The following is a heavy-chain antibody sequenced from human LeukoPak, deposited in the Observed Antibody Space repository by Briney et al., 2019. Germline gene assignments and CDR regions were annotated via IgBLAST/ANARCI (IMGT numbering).Heavy chain of an antibody. CDR3: ARDASKAAADYYFDY. CDR1: GGSISSGDYY. CDR2: IYYSGST. J-gene: IGHJ4*02. D-gene: IGHD6-13*01. V-gene: IGHV4-30-4*08. Sequence: SETLSLTCTVSGGSISSGDYYWSWIRQPPGKGLEWIGYIYYSGSTYYNPSLKSRVTISVDRSKNQFSLKLSSVTAEDTAAYYCARDASKAAADYYFDYWGQGTLVTVSS.